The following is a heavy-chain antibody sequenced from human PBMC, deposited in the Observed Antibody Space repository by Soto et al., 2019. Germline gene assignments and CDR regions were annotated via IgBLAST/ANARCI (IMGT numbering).Heavy chain of an antibody. Sequence: SETLSLACTVSGGSVSSGSYYWSWIRQPPAKGLEWIGYIYYSGSTNYNPSLKSPVTRSVDTPKNQFSMKLSSVTAADTAVYYCARNRQQLVYGYWGQGTLVTVSS. CDR1: GGSVSSGSYY. CDR2: IYYSGST. CDR3: ARNRQQLVYGY. D-gene: IGHD6-13*01. V-gene: IGHV4-61*01. J-gene: IGHJ4*02.